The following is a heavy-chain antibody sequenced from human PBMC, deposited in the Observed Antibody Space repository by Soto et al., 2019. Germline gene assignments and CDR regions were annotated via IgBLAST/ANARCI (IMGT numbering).Heavy chain of an antibody. J-gene: IGHJ6*02. CDR2: ISSSGSTI. CDR3: AREVVVVPAAIGNYGMDV. Sequence: EVQLVESGGGLVQPGGSLRLSCAASGFTFSSYEMNWVRQAPGKGLEWVSYISSSGSTIYYADSVKGRFTISRDNAKNSLYLQMNSLRAEDTVVYYCAREVVVVPAAIGNYGMDVWGQGTTVTVSS. V-gene: IGHV3-48*03. CDR1: GFTFSSYE. D-gene: IGHD2-2*01.